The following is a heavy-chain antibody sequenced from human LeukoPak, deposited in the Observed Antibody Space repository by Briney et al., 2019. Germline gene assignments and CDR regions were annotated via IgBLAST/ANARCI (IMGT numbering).Heavy chain of an antibody. CDR3: ARDPFARIYCGSGSYYNTNWFDP. V-gene: IGHV4-4*07. CDR2: IYTSGST. Sequence: SETLSLTCAVYGGSFSGYYWSWIRQPAGKGLEWIGRIYTSGSTNYNPSLKSRVTMSVDTSKNQFSLKLSSVTAADTAVYYCARDPFARIYCGSGSYYNTNWFDPWGQGTLVTVSS. J-gene: IGHJ5*02. CDR1: GGSFSGYY. D-gene: IGHD3-10*01.